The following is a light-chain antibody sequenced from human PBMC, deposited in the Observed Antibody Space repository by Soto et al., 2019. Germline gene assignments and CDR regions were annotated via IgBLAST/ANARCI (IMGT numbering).Light chain of an antibody. CDR2: DAL. CDR1: QSVGSY. CDR3: LPRSIPRT. Sequence: VWSQSAATRSWSPEERAILSCGASQSVGSYLAWYQQKPGRAPRLLIYDALNRATGIPARFSGSGSGTDFTLTISSLEPEDFGVYYCLPRSIPRTFGQVTKVAI. J-gene: IGKJ1*01. V-gene: IGKV3-11*01.